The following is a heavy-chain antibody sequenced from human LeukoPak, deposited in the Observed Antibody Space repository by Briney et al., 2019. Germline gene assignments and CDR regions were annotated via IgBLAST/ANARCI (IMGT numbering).Heavy chain of an antibody. CDR3: ARHVRDIVVGNKKGAFDI. CDR1: GGSISSYY. Sequence: SETLSLTCTVSGGSISSYYWSWIRQPPGKGLEWIGYIYYSGSTNYNPSLRSRVTISVDTSKNQFSLKLSSVTAADTAVYYCARHVRDIVVGNKKGAFDIWGQGTMVTVSS. CDR2: IYYSGST. J-gene: IGHJ3*02. V-gene: IGHV4-59*08. D-gene: IGHD2-15*01.